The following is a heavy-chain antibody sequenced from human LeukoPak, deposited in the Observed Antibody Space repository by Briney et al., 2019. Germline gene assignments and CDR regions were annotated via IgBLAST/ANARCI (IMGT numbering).Heavy chain of an antibody. CDR1: GGSISSYY. CDR3: ARGKIGLRVRGVKAWAYFDL. D-gene: IGHD3-10*01. J-gene: IGHJ2*01. V-gene: IGHV4-4*07. Sequence: SETLSLTCTVSGGSISSYYWSWIRQPAGKGLEWIGRIYTSGSTNYNPSLKSRVTMSVGTSKNQFSLKLSSVTAADTAVYYCARGKIGLRVRGVKAWAYFDLWGRGTLVTVSS. CDR2: IYTSGST.